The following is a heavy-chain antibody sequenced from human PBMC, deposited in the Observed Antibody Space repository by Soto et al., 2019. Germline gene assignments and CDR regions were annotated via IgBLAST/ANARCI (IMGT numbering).Heavy chain of an antibody. CDR1: GGSISSSNW. V-gene: IGHV4-4*02. D-gene: IGHD3-10*01. CDR2: IYHSGST. CDR3: ARDGDDYGSGSYLDY. Sequence: LRRTLSLTCAVSGGSISSSNWWSWVRQPPGKGLEWIGEIYHSGSTNYNPSLKSRVTISVDKSKNQFSLKLSSVTAADTAVYYCARDGDDYGSGSYLDYWGQGTLVTVSS. J-gene: IGHJ4*02.